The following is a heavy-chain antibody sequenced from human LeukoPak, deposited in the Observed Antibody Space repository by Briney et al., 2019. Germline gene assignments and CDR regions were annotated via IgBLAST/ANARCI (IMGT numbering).Heavy chain of an antibody. CDR1: GGSISSSSYY. CDR3: ARDFWSGYSLDWFDP. CDR2: IYYSGST. D-gene: IGHD3-3*01. Sequence: SETLSLTCAVSGGSISSSSYYWGWIRQPPGKGLEWIGSIYYSGSTYYNPSLKSRVTISVDTSKNQFSLKLSSVTAADTAVYYCARDFWSGYSLDWFDPWGQGTLVTVSS. J-gene: IGHJ5*02. V-gene: IGHV4-39*02.